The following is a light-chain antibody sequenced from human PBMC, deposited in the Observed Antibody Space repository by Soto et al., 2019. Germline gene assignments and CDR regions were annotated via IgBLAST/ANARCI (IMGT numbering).Light chain of an antibody. CDR1: QTISRW. CDR2: QAS. V-gene: IGKV1-5*03. J-gene: IGKJ1*01. Sequence: DIQMTQSPSTLSASVGDRVLITCRARQTISRWLAWYQQKPGKAPKLLIYQASTLESGVPSRFSGSGSGTEFTITTRGLQPDDFATYYCQQYNHKRTFGQGTKVELK. CDR3: QQYNHKRT.